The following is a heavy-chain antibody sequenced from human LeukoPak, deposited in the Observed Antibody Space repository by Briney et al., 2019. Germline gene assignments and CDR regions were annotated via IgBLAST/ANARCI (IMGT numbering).Heavy chain of an antibody. V-gene: IGHV1-2*02. CDR1: GYTFTGYY. J-gene: IGHJ5*02. CDR2: INPNSGGT. D-gene: IGHD3-22*01. Sequence: VASVKVSCTASGYTFTGYYMHWVRQAPGQGLEWMGWINPNSGGTNYAQKFQGRVTMTRDTSISTAYMELSRLRSDDTAVYYCAREGPKYYYDSSGPNWFDPWGQGTLVTVSS. CDR3: AREGPKYYYDSSGPNWFDP.